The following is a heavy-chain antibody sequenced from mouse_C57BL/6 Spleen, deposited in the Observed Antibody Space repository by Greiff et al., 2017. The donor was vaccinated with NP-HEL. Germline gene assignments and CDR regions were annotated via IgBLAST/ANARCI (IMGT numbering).Heavy chain of an antibody. V-gene: IGHV1-66*01. CDR2: IYPGSGNT. CDR3: ARTGDYAMDY. J-gene: IGHJ4*01. Sequence: LQESGPELVKPGASVKISCKASGYSFTSYYIHWVKQRPGQGLEWIGWIYPGSGNTKYNEKFKGKATLTADTSSSTAYMQLSSLTSEDSAVYYCARTGDYAMDYWGQGTSVTVSS. CDR1: GYSFTSYY.